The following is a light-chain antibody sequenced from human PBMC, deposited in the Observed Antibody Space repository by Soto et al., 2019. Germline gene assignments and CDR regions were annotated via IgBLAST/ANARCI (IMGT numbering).Light chain of an antibody. CDR2: DTS. V-gene: IGKV3-15*01. J-gene: IGKJ4*01. CDR3: QHYVSWPLT. Sequence: EIVMTQSPATRSVSPGEGATLSCRASQGIGDTLTWYQQKPGQTARLLIYDTSIRATGVPARFSGSRSGAEFTLTISSLQSEDFAVYYWQHYVSWPLTFGGGTKVESK. CDR1: QGIGDT.